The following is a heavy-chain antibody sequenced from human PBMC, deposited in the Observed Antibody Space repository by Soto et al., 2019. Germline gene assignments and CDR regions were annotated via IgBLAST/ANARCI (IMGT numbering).Heavy chain of an antibody. Sequence: QVQLVESGGGVVQPGRSLRLSCAASGFPFSSYGMHWVRQAPGKGLEWVAHISYDGSNKHYTDSVKGRFTISRDNSKNMLYLQISSLRAEDTAVYYCAGGQYYFDSCGQGTRVSVSS. CDR3: AGGQYYFDS. D-gene: IGHD2-15*01. J-gene: IGHJ4*02. V-gene: IGHV3-30*03. CDR2: ISYDGSNK. CDR1: GFPFSSYG.